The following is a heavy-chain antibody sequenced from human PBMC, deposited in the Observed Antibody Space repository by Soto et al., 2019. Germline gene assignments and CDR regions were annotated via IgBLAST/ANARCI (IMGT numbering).Heavy chain of an antibody. CDR2: IIPIFGTA. D-gene: IGHD6-6*01. J-gene: IGHJ5*02. V-gene: IGHV1-69*13. CDR3: ARGMGARSPVPHWFDP. Sequence: SVKVSCKASGGTFSSYAISWVRQAPGQGLEWMGGIIPIFGTANCAQKFQGRVTITADESTSTAYVELSSLTADDTAVYYCARGMGARSPVPHWFDPWGQGTLVTVSS. CDR1: GGTFSSYA.